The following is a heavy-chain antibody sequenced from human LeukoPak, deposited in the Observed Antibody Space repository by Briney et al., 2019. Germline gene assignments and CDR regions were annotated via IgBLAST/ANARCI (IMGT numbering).Heavy chain of an antibody. V-gene: IGHV4-39*07. Sequence: PSETLSLTCKVSGGSIGSGSYHWGWIRQPPGKGLEWIGNIHYSGSTNYNPSLKSRVTMSLDTSKYQFSLKLSSVTAADMAVYYCVRGDSSNWHEFDYWGQGTLVTVSS. D-gene: IGHD6-13*01. CDR2: IHYSGST. CDR1: GGSIGSGSYH. CDR3: VRGDSSNWHEFDY. J-gene: IGHJ4*02.